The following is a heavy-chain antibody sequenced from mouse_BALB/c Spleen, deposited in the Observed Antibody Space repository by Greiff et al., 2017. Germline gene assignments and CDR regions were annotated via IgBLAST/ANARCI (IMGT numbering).Heavy chain of an antibody. V-gene: IGHV1-18*01. CDR3: ASPYGYDEGFFAY. Sequence: EVKLMESGAELMKPGASVKISCKATGYTFTEYTMHWVKQSHGKSLEWIGGINPNNGGTSYNQKFKGKATLTVDKSSSTAYMELRSLTSEDSAVYYCASPYGYDEGFFAYWGQGTLVTVSA. J-gene: IGHJ3*01. CDR2: INPNNGGT. CDR1: GYTFTEYT. D-gene: IGHD2-2*01.